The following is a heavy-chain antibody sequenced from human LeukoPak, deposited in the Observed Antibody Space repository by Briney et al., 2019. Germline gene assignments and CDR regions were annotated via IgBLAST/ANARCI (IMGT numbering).Heavy chain of an antibody. J-gene: IGHJ4*02. V-gene: IGHV3-48*03. Sequence: GGSLRLSCAASGFIFSNYEMNWVRQAPGKGLEWVSFISSSGSAIHYADSVRGRFTISRDNAKNSLYLQMSRLRAEDTAVYYCAREKLSFFDSSGYFDYWGQGTLVTVSS. D-gene: IGHD3-22*01. CDR1: GFIFSNYE. CDR3: AREKLSFFDSSGYFDY. CDR2: ISSSGSAI.